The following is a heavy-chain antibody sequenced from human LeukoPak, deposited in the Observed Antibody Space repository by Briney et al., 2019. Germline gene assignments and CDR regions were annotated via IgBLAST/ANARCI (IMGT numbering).Heavy chain of an antibody. Sequence: PSQALSLTCTFSGGSISSGSYYWSWIRQPAGKGLEWIGRIYTSGSTNYNPSLKSRVTISVDTSKNQFSLKLSSVTAADTAAYYCARTPYYDILTGPSRFAFDIWGQGTMVTVSS. CDR3: ARTPYYDILTGPSRFAFDI. D-gene: IGHD3-9*01. V-gene: IGHV4-61*02. CDR2: IYTSGST. J-gene: IGHJ3*02. CDR1: GGSISSGSYY.